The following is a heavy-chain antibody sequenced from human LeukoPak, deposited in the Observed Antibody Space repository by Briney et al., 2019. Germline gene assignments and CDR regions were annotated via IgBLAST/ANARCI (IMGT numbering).Heavy chain of an antibody. CDR3: ARGVSYYYDNSGHPGWYFDL. J-gene: IGHJ2*01. Sequence: PGGSLRLSGAVSGFTFNYYDMHWVRQAPGKRLEWVSAIRTTGDTHYPDSVKGRFAMSREDAKNSVHLQMNTLRAGDTAVYYCARGVSYYYDNSGHPGWYFDLWGRGTLVTVSS. D-gene: IGHD3-22*01. CDR2: IRTTGDT. V-gene: IGHV3-13*01. CDR1: GFTFNYYD.